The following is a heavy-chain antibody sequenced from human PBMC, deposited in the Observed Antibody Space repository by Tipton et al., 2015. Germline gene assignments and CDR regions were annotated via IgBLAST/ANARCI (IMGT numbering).Heavy chain of an antibody. CDR2: ITGSGLSI. V-gene: IGHV3-11*01. CDR3: ARGRGRHGGLFDS. CDR1: GFRFSDYY. J-gene: IGHJ4*02. D-gene: IGHD4-23*01. Sequence: SLRLSCEASGFRFSDYYMTWIRQAPGKGLVWVSSITGSGLSIYYADSVKGRFTISRDNAKNSLYLQMNSLRAEDTAMYYCARGRGRHGGLFDSSGQGILVTVSS.